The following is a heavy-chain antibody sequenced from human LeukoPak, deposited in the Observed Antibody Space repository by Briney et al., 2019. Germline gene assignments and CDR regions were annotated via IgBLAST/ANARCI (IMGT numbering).Heavy chain of an antibody. CDR1: GGSISRYY. Sequence: PSETLSLTCTTSGGSISRYYWRWLRQPPGKGPDWIGYIYYSGSTNYNLSLKSRVTISVDTSKNQFSLKLSSVTAADTAVYYCARHPSSSEPYYFDYWGQRTLVTVSS. CDR2: IYYSGST. CDR3: ARHPSSSEPYYFDY. D-gene: IGHD6-6*01. J-gene: IGHJ4*02. V-gene: IGHV4-59*08.